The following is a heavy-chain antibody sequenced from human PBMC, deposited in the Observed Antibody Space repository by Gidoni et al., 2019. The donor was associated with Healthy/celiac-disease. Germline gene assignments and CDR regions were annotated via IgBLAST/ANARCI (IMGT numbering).Heavy chain of an antibody. Sequence: EVQLVESGGGLVKPGGSLRLSCAASGFTFSNAWMSWVRQAPGKGLELVGRIKSKTDGGTTDYAATVKGRFTISRDDSKNTLYLQMNSLKTEDTAVYYCTTDSYDYVWGSSTGYYFDYWGQGTLVTVSS. J-gene: IGHJ4*02. CDR2: IKSKTDGGTT. D-gene: IGHD3-16*01. CDR3: TTDSYDYVWGSSTGYYFDY. CDR1: GFTFSNAW. V-gene: IGHV3-15*01.